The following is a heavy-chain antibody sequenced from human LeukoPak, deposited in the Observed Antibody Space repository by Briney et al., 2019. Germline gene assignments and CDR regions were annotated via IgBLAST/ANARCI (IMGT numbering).Heavy chain of an antibody. V-gene: IGHV1-3*01. CDR2: INAGNGNT. CDR3: ARDPYYDILTGHFSYLDV. CDR1: GYTFTSYA. J-gene: IGHJ6*03. D-gene: IGHD3-9*01. Sequence: ASVKVSCKASGYTFTSYAMHWVRQAPGQRLEWMGWINAGNGNTKYSQKFQGRVTITRDTSASTAYMELSSLRSEDTAVYSCARDPYYDILTGHFSYLDVWGKGTTVTVSS.